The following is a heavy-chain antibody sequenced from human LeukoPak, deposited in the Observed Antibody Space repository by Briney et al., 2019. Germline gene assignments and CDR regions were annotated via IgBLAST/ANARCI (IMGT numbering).Heavy chain of an antibody. CDR2: IIPIFGTA. CDR1: GGTFSSYA. V-gene: IGHV1-69*13. CDR3: ARDLVEGNWFDP. Sequence: WASVKVSCKASGGTFSSYAISWVRQAPGQGLEWMGGIIPIFGTANYAQKFQGRVTITADESTSTAYMELSSLRSEDTAVYYCARDLVEGNWFDPWGQGTLVTVSS. J-gene: IGHJ5*02.